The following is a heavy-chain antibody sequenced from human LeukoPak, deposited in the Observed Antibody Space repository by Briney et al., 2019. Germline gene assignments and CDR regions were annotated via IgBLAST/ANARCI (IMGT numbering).Heavy chain of an antibody. V-gene: IGHV4-59*01. Sequence: SETLSLTCTVSGGSISSYYWSWIRQPPGKGLEWIGYIYYSESTNYNPPLKSRVTISVDTSKNQFSLKLSSVTAADTAVYYCARGRAVAGLFDYWGQGTLVTVSS. CDR2: IYYSEST. D-gene: IGHD6-19*01. J-gene: IGHJ4*02. CDR3: ARGRAVAGLFDY. CDR1: GGSISSYY.